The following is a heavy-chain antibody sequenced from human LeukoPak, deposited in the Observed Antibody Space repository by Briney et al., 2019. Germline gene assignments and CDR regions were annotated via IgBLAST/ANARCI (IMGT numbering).Heavy chain of an antibody. Sequence: GGSLRLSCAASGFTFSSYSMNWVRQAPGKGLEWVSSISSSSSYIYYADSVKGRFTIPRDNAKNSLYLQMNSLRAEDTAVYYCAGGIQLWSPPYFDYWGQGTLVTVSS. D-gene: IGHD5-18*01. V-gene: IGHV3-21*01. J-gene: IGHJ4*02. CDR2: ISSSSSYI. CDR1: GFTFSSYS. CDR3: AGGIQLWSPPYFDY.